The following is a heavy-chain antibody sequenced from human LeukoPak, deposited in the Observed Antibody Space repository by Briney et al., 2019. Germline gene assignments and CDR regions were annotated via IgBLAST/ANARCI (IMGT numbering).Heavy chain of an antibody. CDR2: IYTSGST. V-gene: IGHV4-4*07. Sequence: SETLSLTCTVSGGSISSYYWSWIRQPAGKGLEWIGRIYTSGSTNYNPSLKSRVTMSVDTSKNQSSLKLSSVTAADTAVYYCARDMDTAMANDAFDIWGQGTMVTVSS. D-gene: IGHD5-18*01. CDR1: GGSISSYY. J-gene: IGHJ3*02. CDR3: ARDMDTAMANDAFDI.